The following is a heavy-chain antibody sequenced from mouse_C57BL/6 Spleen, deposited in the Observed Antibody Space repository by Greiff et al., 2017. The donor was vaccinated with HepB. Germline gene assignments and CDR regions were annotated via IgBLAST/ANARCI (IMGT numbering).Heavy chain of an antibody. CDR1: GFTFSSYT. CDR2: ISGGGGNT. CDR3: ARRVTTYFDY. D-gene: IGHD2-5*01. J-gene: IGHJ2*01. Sequence: EVQVVESGGGLVKPGGSLKLSCAASGFTFSSYTMSWVRQTPEKRLEWVATISGGGGNTYYPDSVKGRFTISRDNAKNTLYLQMSSLRSEDTALYYCARRVTTYFDYWGQGTTLTVSS. V-gene: IGHV5-9*01.